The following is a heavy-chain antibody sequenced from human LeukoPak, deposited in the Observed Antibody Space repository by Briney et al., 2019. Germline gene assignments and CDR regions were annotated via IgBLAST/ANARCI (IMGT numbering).Heavy chain of an antibody. CDR1: GGTFSSYA. Sequence: SVNVSCKASGGTFSSYAISWVRQAPGQGLEWMGGIIPIFGTANYAQKFQGRVTITADESTSTAYMELSSLRSEDTAVYYCANYQFYYDILTGPLHRYYYYGMDVWGQGTTVTVSS. CDR3: ANYQFYYDILTGPLHRYYYYGMDV. CDR2: IIPIFGTA. J-gene: IGHJ6*02. D-gene: IGHD3-9*01. V-gene: IGHV1-69*13.